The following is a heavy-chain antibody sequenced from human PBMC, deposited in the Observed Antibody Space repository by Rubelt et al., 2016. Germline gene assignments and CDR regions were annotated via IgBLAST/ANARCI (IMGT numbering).Heavy chain of an antibody. V-gene: IGHV4-61*05. CDR1: GGPISGSDYY. CDR3: ARGYYSDGRAAFDI. J-gene: IGHJ3*02. D-gene: IGHD3-10*01. Sequence: QLQLQESGPGLVKPSETLSLTCTVSGGPISGSDYYWGWIRQPPGKALEWIGYIHYSGSTKNNLSLKSRVTISVDTAKNQFTLNLTSVTAADTAVYYCARGYYSDGRAAFDIWGQGTMVTVSS. CDR2: IHYSGST.